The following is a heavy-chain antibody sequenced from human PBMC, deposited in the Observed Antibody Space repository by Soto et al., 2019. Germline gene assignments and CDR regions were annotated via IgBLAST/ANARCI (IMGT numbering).Heavy chain of an antibody. V-gene: IGHV3-48*01. CDR3: ARDISWGSNWYYYMDV. CDR1: GFILSDCA. D-gene: IGHD7-27*01. CDR2: ISSSSVI. Sequence: EVQLVESGGGLVQPGGSLRLSCATSGFILSDCAMNWVRQAPGKGLEWVSYISSSSVIDYADSVKGRFTVSRDNARNSLYLQMNSLRAEDTAVYYCARDISWGSNWYYYMDVWGKGTTVTVSS. J-gene: IGHJ6*03.